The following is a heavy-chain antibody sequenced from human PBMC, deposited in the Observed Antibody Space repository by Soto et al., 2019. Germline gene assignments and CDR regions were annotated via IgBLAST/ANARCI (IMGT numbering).Heavy chain of an antibody. J-gene: IGHJ4*02. CDR1: GGSFSGYY. Sequence: SETLSLTCAVYGGSFSGYYWSWIRQPPGKGLEWIGEINHSGSTNYNPSLKSRVTISVDTSKNQFSLKLSSVTAADTAVYYCARVYDYVWGSYRYTGGIDYWGQGTLVTVSS. CDR3: ARVYDYVWGSYRYTGGIDY. V-gene: IGHV4-34*01. D-gene: IGHD3-16*02. CDR2: INHSGST.